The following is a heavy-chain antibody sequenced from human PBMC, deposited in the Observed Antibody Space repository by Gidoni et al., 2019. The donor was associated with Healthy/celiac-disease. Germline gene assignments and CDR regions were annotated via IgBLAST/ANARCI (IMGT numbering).Heavy chain of an antibody. Sequence: EVQLVQSGAEVKKHGESLKIYWKGSGYSFTSYWIGWVRQMPGKGLEWMGIIYPGDSDTRYSPSFQGQFTISAATSILTAYLQWSSLKASDSAMYYCARLEWELIYHYFYYWGQGTLVTVSS. CDR3: ARLEWELIYHYFYY. V-gene: IGHV5-51*01. CDR1: GYSFTSYW. CDR2: IYPGDSDT. J-gene: IGHJ4*02. D-gene: IGHD1-26*01.